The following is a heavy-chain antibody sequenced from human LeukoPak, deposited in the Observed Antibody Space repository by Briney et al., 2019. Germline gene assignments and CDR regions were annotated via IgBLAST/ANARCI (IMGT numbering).Heavy chain of an antibody. V-gene: IGHV1-46*01. CDR2: INPSGGST. CDR3: ARESGNAAARLCAFDI. D-gene: IGHD6-6*01. CDR1: GYTFTSYY. J-gene: IGHJ3*02. Sequence: ASVKVSCKASGYTFTSYYMHWVRQAPGQGLEWMGIINPSGGSTSYAKKFQGRVTMTRDMSTSTVYMELSSLRSEDTAVYYCARESGNAAARLCAFDIWGQGTMVTVSS.